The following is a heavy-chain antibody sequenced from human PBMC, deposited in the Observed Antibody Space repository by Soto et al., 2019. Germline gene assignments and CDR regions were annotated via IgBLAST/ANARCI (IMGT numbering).Heavy chain of an antibody. CDR3: ARDQELAIFGVVIYYYYYGMDV. J-gene: IGHJ6*02. Sequence: GASVKVSCKASGYTFTSYYMHWVRQAPGQGLEWMGIINPSGGSTSYAQKFQGRVTMTRDTSTSTVYMELSSLRSEDTAVYYCARDQELAIFGVVIYYYYYGMDVWGQ. D-gene: IGHD3-3*01. CDR2: INPSGGST. CDR1: GYTFTSYY. V-gene: IGHV1-46*01.